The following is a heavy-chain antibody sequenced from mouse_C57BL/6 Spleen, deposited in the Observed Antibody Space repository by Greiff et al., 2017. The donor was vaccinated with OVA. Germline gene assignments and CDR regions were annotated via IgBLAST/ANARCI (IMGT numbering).Heavy chain of an antibody. CDR1: GYTFTSYW. CDR3: ARYYDYAWFAY. J-gene: IGHJ3*01. CDR2: IHPNSGST. Sequence: QVQLQQPGAELVKPGASVKLSCKASGYTFTSYWMHWVKQRPGQGLEWIGMIHPNSGSTNYNEKFKSKATLTVDKSSSTAYMQLSSLTSEDSAVYYGARYYDYAWFAYWGQGTLVTVSA. V-gene: IGHV1-64*01. D-gene: IGHD2-4*01.